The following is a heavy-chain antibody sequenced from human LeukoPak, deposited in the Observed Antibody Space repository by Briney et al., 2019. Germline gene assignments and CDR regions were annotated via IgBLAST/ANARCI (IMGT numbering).Heavy chain of an antibody. CDR3: ARVKADGMATIFYAFDI. V-gene: IGHV4-59*01. J-gene: IGHJ3*02. CDR2: IYYSGST. D-gene: IGHD5-24*01. CDR1: GGSISSYY. Sequence: SETLSLTCTVSGGSISSYYWSWIRQPPGKGLEWIGYIYYSGSTNYNPSLKSRVTISVDTSKNQFSLKLSSVTAADTAVYYCARVKADGMATIFYAFDIWGQGTMVTVSS.